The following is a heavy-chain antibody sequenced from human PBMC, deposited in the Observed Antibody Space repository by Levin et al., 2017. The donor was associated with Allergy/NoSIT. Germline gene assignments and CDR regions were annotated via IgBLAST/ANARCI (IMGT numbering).Heavy chain of an antibody. CDR3: AKVHTGEWEPDLCFDY. D-gene: IGHD1-26*01. Sequence: QTGGSLRLSCAASGFTFSSYAMSWVRQAPGKGLEWVSAISGSGGSTYYADSVKGRFTISRDNSKNTLYLQMNSLRAEDTAVYYCAKVHTGEWEPDLCFDYWGQGTLVTVSS. CDR2: ISGSGGST. J-gene: IGHJ4*02. V-gene: IGHV3-23*01. CDR1: GFTFSSYA.